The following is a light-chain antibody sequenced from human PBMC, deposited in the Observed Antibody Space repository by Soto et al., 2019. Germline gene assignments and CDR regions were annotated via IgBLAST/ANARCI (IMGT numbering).Light chain of an antibody. V-gene: IGKV3-15*01. CDR1: QSVSSN. J-gene: IGKJ3*01. Sequence: EMVMTQSPATLSVSPGERATLSCRASQSVSSNLAWYQQKPGQAPRLLIYGASTRATGIPARFSGSGSGTEFTLTISSLQSEDFAVHYCQQYNNWSFTFGPGTKVDIK. CDR3: QQYNNWSFT. CDR2: GAS.